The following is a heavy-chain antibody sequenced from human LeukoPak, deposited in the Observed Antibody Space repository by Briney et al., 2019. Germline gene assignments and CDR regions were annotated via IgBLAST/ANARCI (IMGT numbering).Heavy chain of an antibody. CDR2: ISYDGSNK. CDR1: AFTFSSYD. CDR3: ARGHDYYDTFEY. D-gene: IGHD3-22*01. Sequence: PGGSLRLSCAASAFTFSSYDMHWVRQAPGKGLEWVAVISYDGSNKYYADSVKGRFTISRDTSKNTLYLQMNSLRAGDTAVYYCARGHDYYDTFEYWGQGTLVTVSS. V-gene: IGHV3-30-3*01. J-gene: IGHJ4*02.